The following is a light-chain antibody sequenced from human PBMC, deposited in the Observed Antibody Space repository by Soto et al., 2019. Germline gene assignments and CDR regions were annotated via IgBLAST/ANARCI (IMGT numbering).Light chain of an antibody. V-gene: IGLV1-44*01. CDR2: SNN. CDR1: SSNIGSNT. CDR3: AAWDDSLNGHAV. Sequence: QSVLTQPPSASETPGRRVTISCSGSSSNIGSNTVSWYQQLPGAAPKLLIYSNNQRPSGVPDRFSGSKSGTSASLAISGLQSEDEADYYCAAWDDSLNGHAVFGGGTKLTVL. J-gene: IGLJ2*01.